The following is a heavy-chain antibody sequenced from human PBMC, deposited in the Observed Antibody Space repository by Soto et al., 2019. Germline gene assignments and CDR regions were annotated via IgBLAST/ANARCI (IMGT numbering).Heavy chain of an antibody. CDR2: IKEDGSEK. J-gene: IGHJ4*02. D-gene: IGHD3-10*01. CDR3: ERERYYYGSGDY. V-gene: IGHV3-7*01. Sequence: EVQVVESGGGLVQPGGSLRLSCAASGFTFSSYWMSWVRQAPGKGLEWVANIKEDGSEKNYVDSVKGQFIISRDNAKNSLYLQMNSLRAEDTAVYYCERERYYYGSGDYWGQGTLVTVSS. CDR1: GFTFSSYW.